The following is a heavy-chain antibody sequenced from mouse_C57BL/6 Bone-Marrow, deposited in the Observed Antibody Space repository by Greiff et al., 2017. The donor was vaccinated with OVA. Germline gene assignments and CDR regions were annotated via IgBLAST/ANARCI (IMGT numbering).Heavy chain of an antibody. CDR1: GYTFISYW. D-gene: IGHD2-4*01. CDR2: IHPNSGST. CDR3: ARDMITRLYYCAMDD. J-gene: IGHJ4*01. Sequence: QVHVKQSGAELVKPGASVKLSCKASGYTFISYWMYWVKKRPGQGLEWIGMIHPNSGSTNYNEKLKSKATLTVDKTSRTTYLQLSSLTSEDSAVYYCARDMITRLYYCAMDDWGQGTSVTVSS. V-gene: IGHV1-64*01.